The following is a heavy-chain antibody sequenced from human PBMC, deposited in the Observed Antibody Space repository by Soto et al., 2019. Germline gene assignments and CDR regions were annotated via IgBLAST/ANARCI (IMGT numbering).Heavy chain of an antibody. J-gene: IGHJ6*02. CDR3: ARDRRGMDV. CDR1: GFTFSSYG. V-gene: IGHV3-33*01. CDR2: IWYDGSIK. Sequence: QVQLVESGGGVVQPGRSLRLSCAASGFTFSSYGMHWVRQAPGKGLEWVAVIWYDGSIKYYADSVKGRFTISRDNSKNTLYLQMNSLRAEDTAVYYCARDRRGMDVWGQGTTVTVSS.